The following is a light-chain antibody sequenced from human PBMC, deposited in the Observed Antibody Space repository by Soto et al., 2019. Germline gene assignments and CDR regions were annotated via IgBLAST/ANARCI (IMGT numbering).Light chain of an antibody. CDR1: QSVSSN. CDR2: GAS. J-gene: IGKJ1*01. CDR3: QHYNNWWT. V-gene: IGKV3-15*01. Sequence: EIVMTQSPATLSVSPGERATLSCRASQSVSSNLAWYQQKPGQAPRLLIYGASTRATGIPARFSGSGSGTEFTLTISSLPYEDLAVYYCQHYNNWWTFGQGTKVEIK.